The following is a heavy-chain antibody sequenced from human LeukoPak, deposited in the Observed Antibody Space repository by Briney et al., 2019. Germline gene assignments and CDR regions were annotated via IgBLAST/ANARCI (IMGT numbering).Heavy chain of an antibody. Sequence: GGSLRLSCAVSGISLSNYGMSWVRQAPGKGLEWVADIRDGGGSKNYAVSVKGRFSISRDNPKNTVYLQMSSLRAEDTAVYFCAKRSVVRQIVVVGFHKQAYYFDSWGQGALVTVSS. V-gene: IGHV3-23*01. D-gene: IGHD3-22*01. J-gene: IGHJ4*01. CDR2: IRDGGGSK. CDR1: GISLSNYG. CDR3: AKRSVVRQIVVVGFHKQAYYFDS.